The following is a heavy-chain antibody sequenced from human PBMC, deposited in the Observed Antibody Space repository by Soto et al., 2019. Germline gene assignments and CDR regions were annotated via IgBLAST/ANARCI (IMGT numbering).Heavy chain of an antibody. Sequence: GSLRLSCAASGFTFSSYAMSWVRQAPGKGLEWVSAISGSGGSTYYADSVKGRFTISRDNSKNTLYLQMNSLRAEDTAVYYCAKDSYSYGYWYYWGQGTLVTVSS. J-gene: IGHJ4*02. V-gene: IGHV3-23*01. D-gene: IGHD5-18*01. CDR2: ISGSGGST. CDR3: AKDSYSYGYWYY. CDR1: GFTFSSYA.